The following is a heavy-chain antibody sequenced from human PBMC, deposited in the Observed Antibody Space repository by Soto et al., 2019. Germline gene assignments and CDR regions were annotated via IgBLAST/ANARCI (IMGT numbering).Heavy chain of an antibody. CDR1: GGSVSSRNYF. CDR3: ARVDYGDYPWFDP. V-gene: IGHV4-61*01. D-gene: IGHD4-17*01. CDR2: IYYNGST. Sequence: QVQLQESGPGLVRPSDTLSLTCSVSGGSVSSRNYFWGWIRQPPGKGLEWIGNIYYNGSTNYHPFLKSRVTISVDTPKNQFSLKLTSVTAADTAVYFCARVDYGDYPWFDPWGQGTLVTVSS. J-gene: IGHJ5*02.